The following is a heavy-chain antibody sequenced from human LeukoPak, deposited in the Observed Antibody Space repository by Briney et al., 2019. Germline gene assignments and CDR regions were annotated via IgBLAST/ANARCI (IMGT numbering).Heavy chain of an antibody. V-gene: IGHV3-21*01. D-gene: IGHD3-10*01. CDR1: GFTFSSYS. Sequence: MPGGSLRLSCAASGFTFSSYSMNWVRQAPGKGLEWVSSISSSSSYIYYADSVKGRFTISRDNAKNSLYLQMNSLRAEDTAVYYCAKEPSYYGSGSPDDYWGQGTLVTVSS. CDR2: ISSSSSYI. J-gene: IGHJ4*02. CDR3: AKEPSYYGSGSPDDY.